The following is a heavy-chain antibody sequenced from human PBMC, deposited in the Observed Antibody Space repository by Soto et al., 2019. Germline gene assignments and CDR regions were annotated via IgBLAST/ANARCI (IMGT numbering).Heavy chain of an antibody. D-gene: IGHD1-26*01. J-gene: IGHJ4*02. CDR1: GGSVSSGSYS. CDR3: ARGGGGYYIAY. Sequence: QVQLQESGPGLVKPSETLSLTCTVSGGSVSSGSYSWSWMRQPPGKGLEWIGYIYHSGTTNYNPSLTSRVTISVATSKNQFSLKLSSVTAADTAVYYCARGGGGYYIAYWGQGTLVTVSS. V-gene: IGHV4-61*01. CDR2: IYHSGTT.